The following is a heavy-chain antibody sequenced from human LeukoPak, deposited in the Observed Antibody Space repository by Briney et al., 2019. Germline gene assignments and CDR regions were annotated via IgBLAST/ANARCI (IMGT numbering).Heavy chain of an antibody. V-gene: IGHV1-2*02. Sequence: ASVKVSCKASGYTFTGYYMHWVRQAPGQGLEWMGWINPNSGGTNYAQKFQGRVTMTRDTSISTAYMELSRLRSDDTAVYYCARVATAAEYSWFDPWGQGTLVTVSS. CDR3: ARVATAAEYSWFDP. CDR2: INPNSGGT. D-gene: IGHD2-21*02. J-gene: IGHJ5*02. CDR1: GYTFTGYY.